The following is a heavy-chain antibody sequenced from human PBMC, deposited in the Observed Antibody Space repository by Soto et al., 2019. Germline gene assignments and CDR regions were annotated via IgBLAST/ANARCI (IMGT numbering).Heavy chain of an antibody. CDR1: GDSGSSNSAA. D-gene: IGHD2-15*01. Sequence: PSQTLSLTCAISGDSGSSNSAAWNWIRQSPSRGLEWLGRTYYRPKWYNDYAVSVKSRITINPDTSKNQFSLQLNSVTPEDTAVYYCARDHPDYCSGGSCYPGPFGYWGQGTLVTVSS. V-gene: IGHV6-1*01. CDR3: ARDHPDYCSGGSCYPGPFGY. CDR2: TYYRPKWYN. J-gene: IGHJ4*02.